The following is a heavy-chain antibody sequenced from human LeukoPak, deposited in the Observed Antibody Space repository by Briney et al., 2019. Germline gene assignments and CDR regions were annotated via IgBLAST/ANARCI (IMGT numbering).Heavy chain of an antibody. J-gene: IGHJ6*03. CDR1: GYTFTGYY. CDR2: INPNSGGT. D-gene: IGHD4-17*01. V-gene: IGHV1-2*02. Sequence: ASVKVSCKASGYTFTGYYMHWVRQAPGQGLEWMGWINPNSGGTNYAQKFQGRVTMTRDTSISTAYMELSRLRSDDTAVYYCAKDGENDYCDSAVYYYYMDVWGKGTTVTVSS. CDR3: AKDGENDYCDSAVYYYYMDV.